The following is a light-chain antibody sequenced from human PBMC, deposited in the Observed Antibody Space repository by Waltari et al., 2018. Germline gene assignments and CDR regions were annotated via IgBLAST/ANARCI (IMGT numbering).Light chain of an antibody. CDR1: SSNIGSNY. CDR3: ATWDSDLSTEDV. CDR2: YNA. J-gene: IGLJ1*01. Sequence: QSVLTQPPSVSAAPGQKVTISCSGRSSNIGSNYVSWYQQVPGTAPKLLLYYNAKRASGIPDRFSGSRSGTSATLDISGVQTGDEADYYCATWDSDLSTEDVFGTGTKVTVL. V-gene: IGLV1-51*01.